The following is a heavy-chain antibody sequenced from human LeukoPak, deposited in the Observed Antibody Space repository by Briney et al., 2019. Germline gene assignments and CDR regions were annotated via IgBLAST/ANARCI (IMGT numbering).Heavy chain of an antibody. Sequence: PGGSLRLSCAASGFTFSNAWMNWVRQAPGKGLVWVSRINGDGSGTRYADSVKGRFTISRDNAKNTLYLQMNSLRAEDTAVYYCARVRGFSYPADYWGRGTLVTVSS. CDR1: GFTFSNAW. CDR3: ARVRGFSYPADY. CDR2: INGDGSGT. J-gene: IGHJ4*02. V-gene: IGHV3-74*01. D-gene: IGHD5-18*01.